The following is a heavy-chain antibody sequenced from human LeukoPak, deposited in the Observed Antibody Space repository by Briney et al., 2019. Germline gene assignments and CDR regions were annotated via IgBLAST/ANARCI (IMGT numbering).Heavy chain of an antibody. V-gene: IGHV1-2*02. D-gene: IGHD2-15*01. CDR3: ASGGTLTTMDAFDI. CDR1: GYTITEYY. J-gene: IGHJ3*02. CDR2: INPNSGGT. Sequence: ASVKVSCKPSGYTITEYYLHWVRQAPGQGLEWMGWINPNSGGTNYAQKFRGRVTMTRDTSISTAYMELSSLKSDDTAVYFCASGGTLTTMDAFDIWGQGTLVTVSS.